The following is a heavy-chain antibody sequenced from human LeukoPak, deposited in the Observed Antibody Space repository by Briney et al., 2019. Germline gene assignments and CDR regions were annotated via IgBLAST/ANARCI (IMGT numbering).Heavy chain of an antibody. CDR3: ARDYYGSGSYYDGMDV. D-gene: IGHD3-10*01. V-gene: IGHV3-74*01. J-gene: IGHJ6*02. CDR1: GFTFSTSW. CDR2: INSDGIST. Sequence: GGSLRLSCAASGFTFSTSWMHWVRQAPGKGLVWVSRINSDGISTTYADFVKGRFTISRDNAKNTLYLQMNTLRAEDTAVHYCARDYYGSGSYYDGMDVWGQGTTVTVSS.